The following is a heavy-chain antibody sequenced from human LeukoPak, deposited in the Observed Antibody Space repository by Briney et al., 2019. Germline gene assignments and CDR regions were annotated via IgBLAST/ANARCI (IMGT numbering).Heavy chain of an antibody. CDR1: GYSFTSYW. V-gene: IGHV5-51*01. CDR2: IYPGDSDT. D-gene: IGHD5-18*01. CDR3: ARHVPGYSYGYGSIDY. J-gene: IGHJ4*02. Sequence: GESLKISCKGSGYSFTSYWIGWVRQMPGKGLERMGIIYPGDSDTRYSPSFQGQVTISADKSISTAYLQWSSLKASDTAMYYCARHVPGYSYGYGSIDYWGQGTLVTVSS.